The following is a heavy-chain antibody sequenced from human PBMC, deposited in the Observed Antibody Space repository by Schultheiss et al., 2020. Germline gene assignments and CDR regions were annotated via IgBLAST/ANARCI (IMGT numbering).Heavy chain of an antibody. V-gene: IGHV3-7*01. CDR3: ARVEGYYGSGIYDP. CDR2: IKQDGSEK. Sequence: GGSLRLSCAASGFTFSSYWMSWVRQAPGKGLEWVANIKQDGSEKYYVDSVKGRFTISRDNSKNTLYLQMGSLRAEDMAVYYCARVEGYYGSGIYDPWGQGTLVTVSS. D-gene: IGHD3-10*01. J-gene: IGHJ5*02. CDR1: GFTFSSYW.